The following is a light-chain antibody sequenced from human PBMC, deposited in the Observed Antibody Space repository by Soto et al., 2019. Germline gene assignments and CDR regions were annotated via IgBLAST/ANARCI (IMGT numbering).Light chain of an antibody. CDR2: DAS. Sequence: DIPMTQSPSTLSASIGDKVTITCRATQSISSWLAWYQHKPGEAPKLLIYDASDLETGVPLRFSGRGSETEFTLTINGLQPDDFATYYCQQYNSFPWTFGQGTKVEI. J-gene: IGKJ1*01. CDR3: QQYNSFPWT. V-gene: IGKV1-5*01. CDR1: QSISSW.